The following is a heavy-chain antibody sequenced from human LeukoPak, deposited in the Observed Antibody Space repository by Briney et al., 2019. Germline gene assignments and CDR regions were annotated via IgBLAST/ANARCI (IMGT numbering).Heavy chain of an antibody. D-gene: IGHD1-26*01. V-gene: IGHV1-69*01. CDR2: IIPIFGTA. J-gene: IGHJ3*02. CDR1: GGSFSRYA. CDR3: AREIVGATTTVGKGAFDI. Sequence: SVKVSCKASGGSFSRYAISWVRQAPGQGLEWMGGIIPIFGTANYAQKFQGRVTITADESTSTAYMELSSLRSEDTAVYYCAREIVGATTTVGKGAFDIWGQGTMVTVSS.